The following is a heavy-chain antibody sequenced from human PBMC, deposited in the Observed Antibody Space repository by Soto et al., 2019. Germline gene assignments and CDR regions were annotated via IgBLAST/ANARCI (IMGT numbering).Heavy chain of an antibody. CDR3: ARDHSYGSGTDYYYYYGMDV. CDR2: IIPILGIA. D-gene: IGHD3-10*01. J-gene: IGHJ6*02. CDR1: GGTFSSYT. Sequence: QVQLVQSGAEVKKPGSSVKVSCKASGGTFSSYTISWVRQAPGQGLEWMGRIIPILGIANYAQKFQGRVTITADKSTSTDYMELSSLRSEDTAVYYCARDHSYGSGTDYYYYYGMDVWGQGTTVTVSS. V-gene: IGHV1-69*08.